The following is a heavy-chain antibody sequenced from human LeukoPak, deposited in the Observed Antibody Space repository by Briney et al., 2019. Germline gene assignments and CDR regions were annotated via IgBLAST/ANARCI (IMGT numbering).Heavy chain of an antibody. D-gene: IGHD3-3*01. J-gene: IGHJ4*02. CDR2: IRYDGSNK. Sequence: PGGSLRLSCAASGFTFSSYGMHWVRQAPGKGLKWVAFIRYDGSNKYYADCVKGRFTISRDNSKNTLYLQMNSLRAEDTAVYYCAKLDYSPDYDFWSGYSDYWGQGTLVTVSS. CDR3: AKLDYSPDYDFWSGYSDY. V-gene: IGHV3-30*02. CDR1: GFTFSSYG.